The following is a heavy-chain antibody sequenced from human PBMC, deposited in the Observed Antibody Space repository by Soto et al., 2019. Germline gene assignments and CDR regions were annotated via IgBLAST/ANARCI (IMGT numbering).Heavy chain of an antibody. CDR1: GFTFSSYA. V-gene: IGHV3-48*01. CDR3: ARDDGYCAGASCYFVYFQH. Sequence: PGGSLRLSCAASGFTFSSYAMNWVRQAPGKGLEWISYISGSSGTIYYADSVKGRFTISRDNAKNSLYLQMTSLRAEDTAVYYCARDDGYCAGASCYFVYFQHWGQGTLVTVSS. J-gene: IGHJ1*01. D-gene: IGHD2-15*01. CDR2: ISGSSGTI.